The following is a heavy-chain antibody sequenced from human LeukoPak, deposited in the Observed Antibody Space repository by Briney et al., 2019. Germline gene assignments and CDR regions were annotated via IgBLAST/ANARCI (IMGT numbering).Heavy chain of an antibody. J-gene: IGHJ4*02. Sequence: SETLSLTCAVYGGSFSGYNWSWIRQPPGKGLEWIGEINHSGSTNYNPSLKSRVTISVDTSKNQFSLKLSSVTAADTAVYYCARGRYDSSGTVDYWGQGTLVTVSS. D-gene: IGHD3-22*01. CDR2: INHSGST. V-gene: IGHV4-34*01. CDR1: GGSFSGYN. CDR3: ARGRYDSSGTVDY.